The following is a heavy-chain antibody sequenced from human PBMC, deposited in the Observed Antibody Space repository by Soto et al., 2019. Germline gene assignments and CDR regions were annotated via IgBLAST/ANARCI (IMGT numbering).Heavy chain of an antibody. CDR3: AKENTPDYGDYVDY. J-gene: IGHJ4*02. CDR2: ISGSGTST. Sequence: GSLRLSCAASGFTFSSYAMSWVRQAPGKGLKWISSISGSGTSTYYADSVKGRFTISRDNSKNTMYLQMNSLRAEDTALYFCAKENTPDYGDYVDYWGQGTLVTVSS. D-gene: IGHD4-17*01. V-gene: IGHV3-23*01. CDR1: GFTFSSYA.